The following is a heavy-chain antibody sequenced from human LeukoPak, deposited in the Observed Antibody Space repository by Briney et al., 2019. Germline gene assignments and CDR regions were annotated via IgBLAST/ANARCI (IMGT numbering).Heavy chain of an antibody. V-gene: IGHV1-2*02. CDR3: ARDRGYYDSSGYYYGGDFDY. CDR1: GYTFTGYY. CDR2: INPNSGGT. D-gene: IGHD3-22*01. J-gene: IGHJ4*02. Sequence: ASVKVSCKASGYTFTGYYMHWVRQAPGQGPEWMGWINPNSGGTNYAQKFQGRVTMTRDTSISTAYMELSRLRSDDTAVYYCARDRGYYDSSGYYYGGDFDYWGQGTLVTVSS.